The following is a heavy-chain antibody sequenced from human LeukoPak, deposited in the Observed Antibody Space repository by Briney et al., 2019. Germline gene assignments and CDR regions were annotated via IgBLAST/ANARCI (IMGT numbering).Heavy chain of an antibody. CDR1: GASISSGSYY. J-gene: IGHJ1*01. D-gene: IGHD1-26*01. Sequence: SETLSLTCTVSGASISSGSYYWGWIRQPPGKGLEWIASIYYRGSTYDNPSLKSRVTISLDMSKNQFSLKLSSVTAADTAVYYCARLPIMVGAPRHFQDWGQGTLVIVSS. CDR3: ARLPIMVGAPRHFQD. V-gene: IGHV4-39*01. CDR2: IYYRGST.